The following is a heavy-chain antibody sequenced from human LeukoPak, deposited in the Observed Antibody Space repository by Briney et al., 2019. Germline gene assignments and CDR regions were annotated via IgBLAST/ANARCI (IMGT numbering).Heavy chain of an antibody. CDR2: IYSGGST. J-gene: IGHJ6*02. CDR3: AKVRHGSGSYYNANYYGMDV. V-gene: IGHV3-53*01. Sequence: GGSLRLSCAVSGFTVSNNYMSWVRQAPGKGLEWVSVIYSGGSTYYADSVKGRFTISRDNSKNTLYLQMNSLRAEDTAVYYCAKVRHGSGSYYNANYYGMDVWGQGTTVTVSS. CDR1: GFTVSNNY. D-gene: IGHD3-10*01.